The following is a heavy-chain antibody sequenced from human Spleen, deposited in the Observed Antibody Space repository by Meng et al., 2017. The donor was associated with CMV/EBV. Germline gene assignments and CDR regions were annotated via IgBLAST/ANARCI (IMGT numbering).Heavy chain of an antibody. CDR3: ARIERRRILKYCGSDCSTTDY. CDR2: IYHSGST. V-gene: IGHV4-4*02. Sequence: QVQLQESGPGLVKPSGARALTCPVSGGSISSSNLWTWVRQVPGKGLEWIGEIYHSGSTNYNPSLKSRVTISVDKFKNQFSLKLGSVTAADTAVYYCARIERRRILKYCGSDCSTTDYWGQGTLVTVSS. J-gene: IGHJ4*02. D-gene: IGHD2-21*02. CDR1: GGSISSSNL.